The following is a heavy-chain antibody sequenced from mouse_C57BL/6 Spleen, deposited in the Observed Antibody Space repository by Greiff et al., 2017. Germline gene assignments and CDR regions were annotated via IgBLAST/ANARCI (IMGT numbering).Heavy chain of an antibody. V-gene: IGHV1-18*01. CDR1: GYTFTDYN. CDR2: INPNNGGT. J-gene: IGHJ3*01. CDR3: ARGSYYYGSPWFAY. D-gene: IGHD1-1*01. Sequence: EVQLQQSGPELVKPGASVKIPCKASGYTFTDYNMDWVKQSHGKSLERIGDINPNNGGTIYNQKFKGKATLTVDKSSSTAYMELRSLTSEDTAVYYCARGSYYYGSPWFAYWGRGTLVTVSA.